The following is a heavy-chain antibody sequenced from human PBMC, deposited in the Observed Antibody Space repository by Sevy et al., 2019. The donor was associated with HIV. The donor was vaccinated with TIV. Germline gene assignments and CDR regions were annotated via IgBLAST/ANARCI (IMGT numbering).Heavy chain of an antibody. J-gene: IGHJ4*02. Sequence: QSRTVSLTCAISGDSVSRSDAAWSWIRQSPSRGLEWLGRTYYRSKFYNDYASSVQSRLTIYADTSKNQLSLRLNSVTPGATTVYYCARGGRCRGVTCYHFDHWGQGSTVSVSS. CDR1: GDSVSRSDAA. CDR2: TYYRSKFYN. V-gene: IGHV6-1*01. D-gene: IGHD2-15*01. CDR3: ARGGRCRGVTCYHFDH.